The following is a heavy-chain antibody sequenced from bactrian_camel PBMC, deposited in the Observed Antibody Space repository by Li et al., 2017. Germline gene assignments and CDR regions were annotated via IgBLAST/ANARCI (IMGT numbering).Heavy chain of an antibody. D-gene: IGHD3*01. CDR2: IDGDGST. V-gene: IGHV3S9*01. CDR3: AVRRGVGCGLTLLSRAFDY. CDR1: GYTYC. J-gene: IGHJ4*01. Sequence: VQLVESGGGSVQAGGSLKLSCVASGYTYCMGWIRQVPGKEREGVAGIDGDGSTTYADSVKGRFTISKDNAKNTLYLQMDSLKPEDTAMYYCAVRRGVGCGLTLLSRAFDYWGQGTQVTVS.